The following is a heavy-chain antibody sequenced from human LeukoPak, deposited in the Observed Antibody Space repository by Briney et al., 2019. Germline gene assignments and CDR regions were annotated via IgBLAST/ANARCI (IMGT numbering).Heavy chain of an antibody. Sequence: GASVKVSCKASGGTFSSYAISWVRQAPGQGLEWMGGIIPIFGTANYAQKFQGRVTITADESTSTAYMELSSLRSEDTAVYYCATCRPGKQWLVGGSFDYWGQGTLVTVSS. CDR3: ATCRPGKQWLVGGSFDY. J-gene: IGHJ4*02. V-gene: IGHV1-69*13. CDR1: GGTFSSYA. CDR2: IIPIFGTA. D-gene: IGHD6-19*01.